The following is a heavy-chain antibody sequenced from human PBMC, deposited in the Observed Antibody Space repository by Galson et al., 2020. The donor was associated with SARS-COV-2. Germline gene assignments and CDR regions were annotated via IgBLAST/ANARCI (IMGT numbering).Heavy chain of an antibody. V-gene: IGHV4-4*02. CDR3: ARVRLERPIWLTRFDP. CDR2: IYHSGST. J-gene: IGHJ5*02. CDR1: GGSISSSNW. D-gene: IGHD1-1*01. Sequence: SETLSLTCAVSGGSISSSNWWSWVRQPPGKGLEWIGEIYHSGSTNYNPSLKSRVTISVDKSKNQFSLKLSSVTAADTAVYYCARVRLERPIWLTRFDPWGQGTLVTVSS.